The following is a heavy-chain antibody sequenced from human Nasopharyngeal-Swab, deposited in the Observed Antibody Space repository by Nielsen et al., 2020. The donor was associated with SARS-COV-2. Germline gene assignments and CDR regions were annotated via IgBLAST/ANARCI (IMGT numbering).Heavy chain of an antibody. CDR2: IYSGGST. Sequence: VRQAPGKGPEWVSVIYSGGSTYSADSMKGRVTISRDNSRNTLYLQMNSLRAEDTAVYYCTTDLGSSGFDYWGQGTLVTVSS. V-gene: IGHV3-53*01. CDR3: TTDLGSSGFDY. D-gene: IGHD7-27*01. J-gene: IGHJ4*02.